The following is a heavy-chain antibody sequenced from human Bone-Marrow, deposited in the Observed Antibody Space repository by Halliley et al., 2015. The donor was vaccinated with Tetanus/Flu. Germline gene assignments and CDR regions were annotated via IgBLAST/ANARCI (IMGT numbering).Heavy chain of an antibody. CDR2: IFHGGSP. J-gene: IGHJ4*02. V-gene: IGHV4-4*02. Sequence: GRGWIGEIFHGGSPNYNPPLGSRVPISVDKPKNHFSLKLSSVPAADSAVYYCARWEPLYSFDYWGQGTLVTVSS. D-gene: IGHD1-26*01. CDR3: ARWEPLYSFDY.